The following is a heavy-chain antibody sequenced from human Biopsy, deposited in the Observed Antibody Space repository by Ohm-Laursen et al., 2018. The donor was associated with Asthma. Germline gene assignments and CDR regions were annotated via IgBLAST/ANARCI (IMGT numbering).Heavy chain of an antibody. V-gene: IGHV4-31*03. CDR3: ARAQDYYDSRGYYRSFDY. J-gene: IGHJ4*02. CDR2: IYYSGCT. Sequence: SQTLSLTCTGSYGSITSGGYYWTWIRQHPGKGLECIGFIYYSGCTYYNPSLKSRVSISIDTSKNQFSLKLSSVTAADTAVYYCARAQDYYDSRGYYRSFDYWGQGTLVTVSS. D-gene: IGHD3-22*01. CDR1: YGSITSGGYY.